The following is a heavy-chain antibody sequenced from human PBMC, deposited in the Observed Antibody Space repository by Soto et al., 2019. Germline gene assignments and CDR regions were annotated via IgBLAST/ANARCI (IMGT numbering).Heavy chain of an antibody. CDR3: GKEVVVFSVLGY. CDR2: IKQDGSEK. D-gene: IGHD2-15*01. V-gene: IGHV3-7*04. Sequence: GSLRLSCAASGFTFSSYWMSWVRQAPGKGLEWVANIKQDGSEKYYVDSVKGRFTISRDNAKNSLYLQMNSLRAEDTAVYYCGKEVVVFSVLGYWGQGTLVTVSS. J-gene: IGHJ4*02. CDR1: GFTFSSYW.